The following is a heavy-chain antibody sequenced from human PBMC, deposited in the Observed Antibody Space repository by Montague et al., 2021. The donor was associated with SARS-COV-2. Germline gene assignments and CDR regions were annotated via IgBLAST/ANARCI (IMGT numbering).Heavy chain of an antibody. J-gene: IGHJ3*01. Sequence: SETLSLTCTVSGGSTASPSCNWIRQSPGKRPEWIGYVYYNGATKYNPSLQSRVTISIDTSETQFSLRLNSVTAADTAVSFCSRGWAFDPWGQGRLVTVSS. D-gene: IGHD6-19*01. CDR2: VYYNGAT. V-gene: IGHV4-59*08. CDR3: SRGWAFDP. CDR1: GGSTASPS.